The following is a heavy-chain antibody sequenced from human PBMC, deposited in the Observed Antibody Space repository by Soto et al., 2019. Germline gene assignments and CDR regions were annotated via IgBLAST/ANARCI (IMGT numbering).Heavy chain of an antibody. J-gene: IGHJ4*02. CDR1: GFTFSSYA. V-gene: IGHV3-23*01. CDR3: AKDLRITFGRAIVPFDY. D-gene: IGHD3-16*02. Sequence: EVQLLESGGGLVHPGGSLRLSCADSGFTFSSYAMSWVRQAPGKGLAWVSAISGSGGSTYYADCMKGRFTISRDNSKNTMYMKMSSLRAEHTAVDDCAKDLRITFGRAIVPFDYWGQGTLVTVSS. CDR2: ISGSGGST.